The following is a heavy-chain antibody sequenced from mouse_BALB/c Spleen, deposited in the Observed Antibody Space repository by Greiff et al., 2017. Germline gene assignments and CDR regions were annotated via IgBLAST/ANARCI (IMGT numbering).Heavy chain of an antibody. CDR3: ARLGGNLDY. CDR2: ISSGGSYT. Sequence: EVKLMESGGDLVKPGGSLKLSCAASGFTFSSYGMSWVRQTPDKRLEWVATISSGGSYTYYPDSVKGRFTISRDNAKNTLYLQMSSLKSEDTAMYYCARLGGNLDYWGQGTTLTVSS. D-gene: IGHD2-1*01. V-gene: IGHV5-6*01. CDR1: GFTFSSYG. J-gene: IGHJ2*01.